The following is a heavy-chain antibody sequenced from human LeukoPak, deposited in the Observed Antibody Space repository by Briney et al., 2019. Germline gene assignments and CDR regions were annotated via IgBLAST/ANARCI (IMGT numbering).Heavy chain of an antibody. J-gene: IGHJ4*02. CDR3: AREGSGWYEDD. CDR1: GYTFTSYV. D-gene: IGHD6-19*01. CDR2: ISAYIGNA. Sequence: ASVKVSCKASGYTFTSYVISWGRQAPGQGLEWMGWISAYIGNANYAQKLQGRVTMTTDKSTSTAYMELRSLRSDDTAVYYCAREGSGWYEDDWGQGTLVTVSS. V-gene: IGHV1-18*01.